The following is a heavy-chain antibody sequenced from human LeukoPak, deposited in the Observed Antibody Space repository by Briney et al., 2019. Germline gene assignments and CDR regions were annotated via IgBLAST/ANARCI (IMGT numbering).Heavy chain of an antibody. CDR2: IYYSGST. V-gene: IGHV4-39*01. D-gene: IGHD6-19*01. CDR1: GGSISSSSYY. Sequence: SETLSLTCTVSGGSISSSSYYWGWIRQPPGKGLEWIGSIYYSGSTYYNPSLKSRVTISVDTSKNQFPLKLSSVTAADTAVYYCARVSEGIAVAGRGYWGQGTLVTVSS. CDR3: ARVSEGIAVAGRGY. J-gene: IGHJ4*02.